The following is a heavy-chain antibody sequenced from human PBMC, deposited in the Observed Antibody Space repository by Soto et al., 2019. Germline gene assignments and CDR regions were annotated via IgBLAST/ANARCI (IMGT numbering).Heavy chain of an antibody. CDR1: GYTFTDYA. Sequence: QVQLVQSGAEVKKPGASVKVFCKASGYTFTDYAIHWVRQAPGQRLELMGWIAPVNGNTKYSQNFQGRVTITRDTSATTAYMELSSLRSEDTAVYYCAKGSRMWTPDYWGQGTLVTVSS. CDR2: IAPVNGNT. J-gene: IGHJ4*02. D-gene: IGHD2-21*01. V-gene: IGHV1-3*01. CDR3: AKGSRMWTPDY.